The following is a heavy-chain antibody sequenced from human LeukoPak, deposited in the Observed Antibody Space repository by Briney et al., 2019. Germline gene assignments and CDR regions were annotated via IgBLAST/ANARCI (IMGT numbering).Heavy chain of an antibody. Sequence: PGGSLRLSCAASGFTFSSYAMSWVRQAPGKGLEWVSAISGSGGSTYYADSAKGRFTISRDNSKNTLYLQMNSLRAEDTAVYYCAKDEGSGWSNWFDPWGQGTLVTVSS. D-gene: IGHD6-19*01. J-gene: IGHJ5*02. CDR3: AKDEGSGWSNWFDP. CDR1: GFTFSSYA. V-gene: IGHV3-23*01. CDR2: ISGSGGST.